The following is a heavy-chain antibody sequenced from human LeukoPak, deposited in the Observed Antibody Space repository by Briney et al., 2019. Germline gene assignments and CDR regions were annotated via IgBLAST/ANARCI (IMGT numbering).Heavy chain of an antibody. D-gene: IGHD1-26*01. CDR3: ARDLVGATVDY. V-gene: IGHV3-21*01. Sequence: GGSLRLSCAASGFTFSSYSMNWVRQAPGKGLEWVSSISSSSSYIYYADSVKGRFTISRDNAKDSLYLQMNSLRAEDTAVYYCARDLVGATVDYWGQGTLVTVSS. J-gene: IGHJ4*02. CDR1: GFTFSSYS. CDR2: ISSSSSYI.